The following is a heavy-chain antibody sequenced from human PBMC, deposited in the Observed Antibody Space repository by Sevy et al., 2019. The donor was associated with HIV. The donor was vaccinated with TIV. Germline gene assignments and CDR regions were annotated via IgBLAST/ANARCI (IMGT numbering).Heavy chain of an antibody. Sequence: GGSLRLSCAASGFTFSSYEMNWIRQAPGKGLEWVAYISDGGAVIHYADSVKGRFTISRDNSKNSLYLQMNSLRADDTAVYYCAKEGAFWSGYYVDYWGQGTLVTVSS. V-gene: IGHV3-48*03. CDR2: ISDGGAVI. CDR3: AKEGAFWSGYYVDY. CDR1: GFTFSSYE. D-gene: IGHD3-3*01. J-gene: IGHJ4*02.